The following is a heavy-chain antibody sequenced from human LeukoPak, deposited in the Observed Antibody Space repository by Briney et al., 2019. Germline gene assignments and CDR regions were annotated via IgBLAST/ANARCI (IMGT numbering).Heavy chain of an antibody. CDR2: IYSGGST. CDR3: ARDSAVRSWYEEGAFDI. D-gene: IGHD6-13*01. J-gene: IGHJ3*02. CDR1: GFTFSNYA. V-gene: IGHV3-66*02. Sequence: GGSLRLSCAASGFTFSNYAMSWVRQAPGKGLEWVSVIYSGGSTYYADSVKGRFTISRDNSKNTLYLQMNSLRAEDTAVYYCARDSAVRSWYEEGAFDIWGQGTMVTVSS.